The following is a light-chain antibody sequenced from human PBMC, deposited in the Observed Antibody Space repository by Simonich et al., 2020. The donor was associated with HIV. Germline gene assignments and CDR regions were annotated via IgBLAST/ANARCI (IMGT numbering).Light chain of an antibody. CDR1: RSDVGGYNY. Sequence: QSALTQPASVSGSPGQSITISCTGTRSDVGGYNYGSWYQQHPGKASKLMIYDVSKRPSGVSNRFSGSTSANTASLTISGLQAEDEADYYCCSYAGSYTWVFGGGTKLTVL. CDR3: CSYAGSYTWV. J-gene: IGLJ3*02. V-gene: IGLV2-14*01. CDR2: DVS.